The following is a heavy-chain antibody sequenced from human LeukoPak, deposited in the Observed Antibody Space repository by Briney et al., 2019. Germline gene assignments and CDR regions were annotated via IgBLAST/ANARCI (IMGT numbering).Heavy chain of an antibody. J-gene: IGHJ4*02. CDR1: GGSISSYY. Sequence: SETLSLTCTVSGGSISSYYWSWIRQPPGKGLEWIGYIYYSGSTNYNPSLKSRVTISVDTSKNQFSLKLSSVTAADTAVYYCVRHMYSGSYYHFDYWGQGTLVTVSS. D-gene: IGHD1-26*01. CDR3: VRHMYSGSYYHFDY. V-gene: IGHV4-59*08. CDR2: IYYSGST.